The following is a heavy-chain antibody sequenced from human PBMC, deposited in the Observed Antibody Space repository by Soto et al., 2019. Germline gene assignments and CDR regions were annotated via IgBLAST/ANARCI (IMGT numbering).Heavy chain of an antibody. D-gene: IGHD2-15*01. V-gene: IGHV1-18*01. Sequence: QVQHVQSGAEVRKPGASVKVSCKASGYTFSTSGMSWLRQAPGQGLEWMGWISTYNGDTNDAPKFQDRVTMTSDISTSTVYMELRSLRSDDTAVYYCARAGAAPYYYYGMDVWGQGTRVTVSS. CDR2: ISTYNGDT. CDR1: GYTFSTSG. CDR3: ARAGAAPYYYYGMDV. J-gene: IGHJ6*02.